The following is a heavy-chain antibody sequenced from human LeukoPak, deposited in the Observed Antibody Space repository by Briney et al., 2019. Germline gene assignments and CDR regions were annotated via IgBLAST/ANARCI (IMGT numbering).Heavy chain of an antibody. Sequence: TSETLSLTCAVYGGSFSGYYWSWIRQPPGKGLEWIGEINHSGSTNYNPSLKSRVTISVDTSKNQFSLKLSSVTAADTAVYYCARGYSSSTSCYLYWGQGTLVTVSS. CDR2: INHSGST. D-gene: IGHD2-2*01. CDR1: GGSFSGYY. V-gene: IGHV4-34*01. CDR3: ARGYSSSTSCYLY. J-gene: IGHJ4*02.